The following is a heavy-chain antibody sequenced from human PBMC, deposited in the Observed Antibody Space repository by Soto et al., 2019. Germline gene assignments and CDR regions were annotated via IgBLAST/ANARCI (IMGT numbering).Heavy chain of an antibody. J-gene: IGHJ4*02. Sequence: QAHLVQSGTEVKKPGASVKVSCKASGYTFTSYGITWVRQAPGQGLEWMGWISPYNGKRNYAQKVQGRVTMTTDTSTTTAYMELRSLRSDGTDIYYCARGISELDPRFYFDYWGQGTLVTVSS. CDR3: ARGISELDPRFYFDY. CDR1: GYTFTSYG. CDR2: ISPYNGKR. D-gene: IGHD3-10*01. V-gene: IGHV1-18*04.